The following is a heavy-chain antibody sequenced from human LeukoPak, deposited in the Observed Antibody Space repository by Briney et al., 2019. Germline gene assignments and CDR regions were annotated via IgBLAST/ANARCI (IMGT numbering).Heavy chain of an antibody. CDR1: GVSFDDYY. J-gene: IGHJ4*02. CDR2: INHSGYT. Sequence: PSETLSLTCAVSGVSFDDYYWSWVRQTPGKGLEWIGEINHSGYTNDSPSLKSRVTLSIDTSRKQFSLNLRSVTVADTGIYYCTRMTAGHDYWGQGTLVTASS. CDR3: TRMTAGHDY. D-gene: IGHD2-21*02. V-gene: IGHV4-34*01.